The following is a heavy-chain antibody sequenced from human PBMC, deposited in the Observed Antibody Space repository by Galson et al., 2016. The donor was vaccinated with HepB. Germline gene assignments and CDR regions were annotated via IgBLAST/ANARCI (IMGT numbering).Heavy chain of an antibody. V-gene: IGHV3-33*08. Sequence: SLRLSCAASGFMFNSHAMHWVRQAPGRGLEWVAVIWYDGSNKNYADSVKGRFAISRDNSKNTLYLQMNSLRVEDTAVYYCARGPLWFGDIDSWGQGTLVTVSP. CDR3: ARGPLWFGDIDS. CDR1: GFMFNSHA. CDR2: IWYDGSNK. D-gene: IGHD3-10*01. J-gene: IGHJ4*02.